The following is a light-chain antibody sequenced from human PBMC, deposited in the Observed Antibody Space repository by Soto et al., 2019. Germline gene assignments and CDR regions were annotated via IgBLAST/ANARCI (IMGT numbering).Light chain of an antibody. CDR2: DVN. Sequence: QSVLTQPRSVSGSPGQSVTIPCTGTSRDIGGYNYVSWYQQHPGKAPKVLIYDVNQRPSGVPDRFSGSKSGNTASLTISGLQAEDEADYYCYSYAGDVTFVFGRGTKVTVL. V-gene: IGLV2-11*01. CDR1: SRDIGGYNY. J-gene: IGLJ1*01. CDR3: YSYAGDVTFV.